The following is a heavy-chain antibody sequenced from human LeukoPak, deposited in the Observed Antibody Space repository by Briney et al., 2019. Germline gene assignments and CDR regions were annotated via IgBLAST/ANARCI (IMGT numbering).Heavy chain of an antibody. CDR2: ISSSGNTI. CDR3: ARCFGY. Sequence: GGSLRLSCATSGFTFSSYDMNWVRQAPGKGLEWVSYISSSGNTIYYADSVKGRFTISRDSAKNSLYLQMNSLRVEDTAVYYCARCFGYWGQGTLVTVPS. V-gene: IGHV3-48*03. CDR1: GFTFSSYD. J-gene: IGHJ4*02. D-gene: IGHD4-17*01.